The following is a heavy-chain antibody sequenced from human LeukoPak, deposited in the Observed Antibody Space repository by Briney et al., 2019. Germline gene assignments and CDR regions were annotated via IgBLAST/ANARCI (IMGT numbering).Heavy chain of an antibody. J-gene: IGHJ4*02. CDR2: IYSGGST. CDR1: GFTVSSNY. D-gene: IGHD1-26*01. CDR3: ARVASGVGAVDY. Sequence: GGSLRLSCAASGFTVSSNYMSWVRQAPGKGLEWVSVIYSGGSTYYADSVKGRFTISRDNAKNSLYLQMNSLRAEDTAVYYCARVASGVGAVDYWGQGTLVTVSS. V-gene: IGHV3-66*01.